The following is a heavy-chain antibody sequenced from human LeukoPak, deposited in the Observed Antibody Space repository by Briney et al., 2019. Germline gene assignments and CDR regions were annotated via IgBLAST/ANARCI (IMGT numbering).Heavy chain of an antibody. CDR1: GDSISSSSYY. CDR2: IYYSGST. Sequence: PSETLSLTCTVSGDSISSSSYYWGWIRQPPGKGLEWIGSIYYSGSTYYNPSLKSRVTISVDTSKNQFSLKLSSVTAADTAVYYCARDLVETPPLYYYGMDGWGQGTTVTVSS. D-gene: IGHD3-10*01. V-gene: IGHV4-39*07. CDR3: ARDLVETPPLYYYGMDG. J-gene: IGHJ6*02.